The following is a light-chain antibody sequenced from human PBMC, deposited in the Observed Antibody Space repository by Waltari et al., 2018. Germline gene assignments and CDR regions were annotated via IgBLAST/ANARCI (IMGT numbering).Light chain of an antibody. CDR1: SSDVGVYNY. Sequence: QSALTQPASVSGSPGQSITISCTGTSSDVGVYNYVSWYQHHPGKAPKLIISDVSKRPSGVSDRFSGSKSGNTASLTISGLQTEDEADYYCNSWTTSSTLLFGGGTKVTVL. V-gene: IGLV2-14*03. J-gene: IGLJ3*02. CDR2: DVS. CDR3: NSWTTSSTLL.